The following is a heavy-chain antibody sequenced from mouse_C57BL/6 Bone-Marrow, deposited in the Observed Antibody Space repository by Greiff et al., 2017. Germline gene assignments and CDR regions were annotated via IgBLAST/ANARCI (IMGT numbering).Heavy chain of an antibody. CDR1: GFNIKDYY. V-gene: IGHV14-2*01. CDR3: ARAGEEGYFDV. J-gene: IGHJ1*03. Sequence: VQLKQSGAELVKPGASVKLSCTASGFNIKDYYMHWVKQRTDQGLEWIGRIAPEDGETTYAPKFQGMATITADTSSNTAYLQLSSLTSEDTAGKYCARAGEEGYFDVWGTGTTVTVSS. CDR2: IAPEDGET.